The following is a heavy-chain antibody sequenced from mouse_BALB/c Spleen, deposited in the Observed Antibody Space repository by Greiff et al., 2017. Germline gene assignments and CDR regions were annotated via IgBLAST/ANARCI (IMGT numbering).Heavy chain of an antibody. J-gene: IGHJ4*01. V-gene: IGHV5-9-3*01. CDR2: ISSGGSYT. CDR1: GFTFSSYA. Sequence: EVQLVESGGGLVKPGGSLKLSCAASGFTFSSYAMSWVRQTPEKRLEWVATISSGGSYTYYPDSVKGRFTISRDNAKNTLYLQMSSLRSEDTAMYYCARHSYGYDQGYYYAMDYWGQGTSVTVSS. CDR3: ARHSYGYDQGYYYAMDY. D-gene: IGHD2-2*01.